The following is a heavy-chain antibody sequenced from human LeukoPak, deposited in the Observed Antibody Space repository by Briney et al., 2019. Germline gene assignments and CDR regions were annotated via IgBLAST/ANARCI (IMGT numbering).Heavy chain of an antibody. V-gene: IGHV3-30-3*01. CDR1: GFTFSSYP. CDR3: ANYDSSGYYPR. CDR2: ISYDGSNK. D-gene: IGHD3-22*01. J-gene: IGHJ4*02. Sequence: GGSLRLSCAASGFTFSSYPMHWVRQAPGKGLEWVAVISYDGSNKYYADSVKGRFTISRDNSKNTLYLQMNSLRAEDTAVYYCANYDSSGYYPRWGQGTLVTVSS.